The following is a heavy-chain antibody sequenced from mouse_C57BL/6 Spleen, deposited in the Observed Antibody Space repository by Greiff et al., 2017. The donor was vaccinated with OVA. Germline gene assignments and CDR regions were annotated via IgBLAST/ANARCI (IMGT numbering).Heavy chain of an antibody. Sequence: VQLQQPGAELVKPGASVKMSCKASGYTFPSYWITWVKQRPGQGLEWIGDIYPGSGRPTYNEKFKSKATLTVATSSSTAYMQLRSLTSEDSAVYYCASREVVSDDYAMDYWGQETSVTVSS. CDR1: GYTFPSYW. CDR2: IYPGSGRP. D-gene: IGHD1-1*01. CDR3: ASREVVSDDYAMDY. J-gene: IGHJ4*01. V-gene: IGHV1-55*01.